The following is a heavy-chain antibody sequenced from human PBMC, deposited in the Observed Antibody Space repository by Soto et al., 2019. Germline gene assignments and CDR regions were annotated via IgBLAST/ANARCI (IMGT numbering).Heavy chain of an antibody. V-gene: IGHV4-31*03. CDR3: ASGTYYYDTGAFDN. CDR2: IYYSGST. CDR1: GGSISSGGYY. J-gene: IGHJ3*02. Sequence: QVQLQESGPGLVKPSLTQSLTCTVAGGSISSGGYYWSWIRQHPGKGLEWIGYIYYSGSTYYNPSLKSRVTISVDTSKNQFSLKLSSVTATDTAVYYCASGTYYYDTGAFDNWGQGTMVTVSS. D-gene: IGHD3-22*01.